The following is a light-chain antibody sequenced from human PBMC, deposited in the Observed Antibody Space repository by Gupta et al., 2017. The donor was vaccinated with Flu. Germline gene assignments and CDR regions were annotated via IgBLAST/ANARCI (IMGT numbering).Light chain of an antibody. J-gene: IGKJ1*01. Sequence: PATLSLSPGERATLSCRASQSIRNYLAWYQQKPGQAPRLLIYDTSNRATGIPARFSGSGSGTDFTLTINSLEPEDFVVYYCQQRSKWPRTFGQGTKVEI. CDR3: QQRSKWPRT. V-gene: IGKV3-11*01. CDR2: DTS. CDR1: QSIRNY.